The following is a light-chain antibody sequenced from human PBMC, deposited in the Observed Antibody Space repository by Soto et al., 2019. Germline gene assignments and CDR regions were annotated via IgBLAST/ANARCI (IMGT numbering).Light chain of an antibody. CDR1: QNIGNF. CDR2: DTS. Sequence: IVLTQSPATLSLSPGERASLSCRASQNIGNFLAWYQQKPGQAPRLLIYDTSNRATGVPARFTGSGSGTDFTLTIYGLEPEDFAVFYCQQRVSWPPMYTFGQGTNLEIK. CDR3: QQRVSWPPMYT. V-gene: IGKV3-11*01. J-gene: IGKJ2*01.